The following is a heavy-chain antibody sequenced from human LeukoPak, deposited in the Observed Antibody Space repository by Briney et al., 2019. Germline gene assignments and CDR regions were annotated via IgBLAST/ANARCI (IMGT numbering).Heavy chain of an antibody. Sequence: ASVKVSCKASGYTFNSHGISWVRQAPGQGLEWMGWISGYNGNTNYAQKLQGRVTMTTDTSTSTAYMELRSLRSDDTAVYYCARANDAEGPSPLYYYYYYMDVWGKGTTVTVSS. CDR2: ISGYNGNT. CDR3: ARANDAEGPSPLYYYYYYMDV. V-gene: IGHV1-18*04. CDR1: GYTFNSHG. J-gene: IGHJ6*03. D-gene: IGHD1-1*01.